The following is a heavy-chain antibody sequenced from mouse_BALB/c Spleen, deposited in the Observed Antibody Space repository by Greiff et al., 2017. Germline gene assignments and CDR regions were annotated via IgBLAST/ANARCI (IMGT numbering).Heavy chain of an antibody. J-gene: IGHJ1*01. CDR1: GYAFTNYL. V-gene: IGHV1-54*01. CDR2: INPGSGGT. D-gene: IGHD1-3*01. CDR3: AREEDICGFDV. Sequence: VQLQQSGAELVRPGTSVKVSCKASGYAFTNYLIEWVKQRPGQGLEWIGVINPGSGGTNYNEKFKGKATLTADKSSSTAYMQLSSLTSDDSAVYFCAREEDICGFDVWGAGTTVTVSS.